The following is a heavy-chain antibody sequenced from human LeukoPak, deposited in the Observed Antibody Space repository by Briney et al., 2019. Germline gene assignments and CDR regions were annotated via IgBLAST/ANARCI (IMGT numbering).Heavy chain of an antibody. CDR3: ARETDSSDSLDY. V-gene: IGHV4-61*02. CDR1: GGSISSGSYY. J-gene: IGHJ4*02. D-gene: IGHD3-22*01. CDR2: IYTSGST. Sequence: SETLSLTCTVSGGSISSGSYYWSWIRQPAGKGLEWIGRIYTSGSTNYNPSLKSRVTISVDTSKNQFSLKLSSVTAADTAVYYCARETDSSDSLDYWGQGTLVTVSS.